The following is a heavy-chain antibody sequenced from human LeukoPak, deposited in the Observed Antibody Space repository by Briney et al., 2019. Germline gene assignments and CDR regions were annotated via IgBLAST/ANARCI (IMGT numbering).Heavy chain of an antibody. D-gene: IGHD3-10*01. Sequence: ASVKVSCKASGYTFTSYDINWVRQATGQGLEWMGWISAYNGNTNYAQKLQGRVTMTTDTSTSTAYMELRSLRSDDTAVYYCAREAVWFGELGAFDIWGQGTMVTVSS. CDR3: AREAVWFGELGAFDI. CDR2: ISAYNGNT. CDR1: GYTFTSYD. V-gene: IGHV1-18*01. J-gene: IGHJ3*02.